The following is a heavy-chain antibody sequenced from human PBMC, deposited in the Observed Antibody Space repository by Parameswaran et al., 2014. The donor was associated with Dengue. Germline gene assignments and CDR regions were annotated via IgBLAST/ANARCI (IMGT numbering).Heavy chain of an antibody. J-gene: IGHJ4*02. CDR2: ISYDGSNK. V-gene: IGHV3-30-3*01. CDR3: ARTGIYSGYDLLPFDY. Sequence: WIRQPPGKRLEWVAVISYDGSNKYYADSVKGRFTISRDNSKNTLYLQMNSLRAEDTAVYYCARTGIYSGYDLLPFDYWGQGTLVTVSS. D-gene: IGHD5-12*01.